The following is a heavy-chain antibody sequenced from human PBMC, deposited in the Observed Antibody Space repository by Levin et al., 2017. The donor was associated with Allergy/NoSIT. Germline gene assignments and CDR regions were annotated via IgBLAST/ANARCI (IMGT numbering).Heavy chain of an antibody. Sequence: KASETLSLTCTVSGGSINISNYYWGWIRQTPGKGLELIGTIYYSGKTYYAPSLKSRVTISVDTSKNQFSLKLTSVTAADTAVYYCTRHSYGRGRFDPWGQGTLVTVSS. V-gene: IGHV4-39*01. J-gene: IGHJ5*02. CDR1: GGSINISNYY. CDR2: IYYSGKT. CDR3: TRHSYGRGRFDP. D-gene: IGHD3-16*01.